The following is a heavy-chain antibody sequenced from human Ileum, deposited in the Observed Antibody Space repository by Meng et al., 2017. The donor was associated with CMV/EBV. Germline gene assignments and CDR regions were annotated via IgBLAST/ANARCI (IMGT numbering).Heavy chain of an antibody. Sequence: AASGFTFSGYYRNWIRQAPGKGLEWVSYISNSGGTMDYADSVKGRFTISRDDAKNSLYLQMNSLRAEDTAIYYCARAWRQKNAFEYWGQGTMVTVSS. CDR2: ISNSGGTM. CDR3: ARAWRQKNAFEY. D-gene: IGHD3-3*01. V-gene: IGHV3-11*01. J-gene: IGHJ3*01. CDR1: GFTFSGYY.